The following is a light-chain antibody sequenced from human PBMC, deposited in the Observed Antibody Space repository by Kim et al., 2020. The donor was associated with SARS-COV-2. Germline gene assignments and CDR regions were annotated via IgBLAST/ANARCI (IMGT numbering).Light chain of an antibody. CDR1: RSDVGSYNY. Sequence: QSALTQPRSVSGSPGQSVTISCTGTRSDVGSYNYVSWYQNHPGKAPKLMIYDVTKRPSGVPDRFSGSKSGNTASLTISGLQTEDEAEYYCCSYTDTYTLVFGGGTQLTFL. CDR2: DVT. CDR3: CSYTDTYTLV. V-gene: IGLV2-11*01. J-gene: IGLJ3*02.